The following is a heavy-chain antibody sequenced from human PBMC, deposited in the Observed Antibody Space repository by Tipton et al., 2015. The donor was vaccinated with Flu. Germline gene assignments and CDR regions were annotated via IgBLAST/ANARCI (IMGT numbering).Heavy chain of an antibody. J-gene: IGHJ4*02. D-gene: IGHD3-22*01. V-gene: IGHV4-4*07. CDR3: VRVDYDNSWTLFDF. Sequence: LRLSCTVSGGAITGHSWNWIRQPAGKSLEWIGRVSTTKRTDYSPSLKSRVTMSVDMSTNQFSLTLLSVSAADTAVYYCVRVDYDNSWTLFDFWGRGILVTVSS. CDR2: VSTTKRT. CDR1: GGAITGHS.